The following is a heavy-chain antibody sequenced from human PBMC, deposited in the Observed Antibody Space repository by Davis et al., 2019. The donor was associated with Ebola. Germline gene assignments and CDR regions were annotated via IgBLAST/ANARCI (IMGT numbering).Heavy chain of an antibody. J-gene: IGHJ5*02. Sequence: AASVKVSCKASGGTFSSYAISWVRQAPGQGLEWMGGIIPIFGTANYAQKFQGRVTITADKSTSTAYMELSSLRSEDTAVYYCARAEGSSWYPGWFDPWGQGTLVTVSS. CDR1: GGTFSSYA. CDR3: ARAEGSSWYPGWFDP. CDR2: IIPIFGTA. V-gene: IGHV1-69*06. D-gene: IGHD6-13*01.